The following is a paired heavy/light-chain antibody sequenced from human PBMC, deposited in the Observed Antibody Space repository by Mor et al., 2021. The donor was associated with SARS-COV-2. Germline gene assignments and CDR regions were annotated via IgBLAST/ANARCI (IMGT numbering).Light chain of an antibody. CDR1: SSDVGSYNR. J-gene: IGLJ3*02. CDR3: SSYTSSSTWV. V-gene: IGLV2-18*02. CDR2: EVS. Sequence: QSALTQPPSVSGSPGQSVTISCTGTSSDVGSYNRVSWYQQPPGTAPKLMIYEVSNRPSGVPDRFSGSKSGNTASLTISGLQAEDEADYYCSSYTSSSTWVFGGGTKLTVL.
Heavy chain of an antibody. Sequence: EVQLVETGGGLIQRGGSLRLSCAASGFTINREYMSWVRQAPGKGLEWVSVIYSGGSTYYADSVKGRFTISRDSSKNTLYLQMNSLRAEDTAVYYCARGGRSGPGPTDAFDIWGQGTMVTVSS. CDR1: GFTINREY. CDR3: ARGGRSGPGPTDAFDI. J-gene: IGHJ3*02. CDR2: IYSGGST. V-gene: IGHV3-53*02. D-gene: IGHD2-15*01.